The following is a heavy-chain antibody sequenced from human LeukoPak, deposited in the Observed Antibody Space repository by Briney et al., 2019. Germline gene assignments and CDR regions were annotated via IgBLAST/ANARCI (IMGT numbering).Heavy chain of an antibody. CDR1: GFTFSSYW. D-gene: IGHD1-1*01. J-gene: IGHJ4*02. V-gene: IGHV3-7*01. CDR3: ATPTAGTWHFDY. CDR2: IKQDASER. Sequence: QPGGSLRLSCAASGFTFSSYWMTWVRQAPGKGLEWVANIKQDASERYYVDSVKGRFTISRDNAKNSLYLQMNSLRAEDTAVYYCATPTAGTWHFDYWGQGTLVTVSS.